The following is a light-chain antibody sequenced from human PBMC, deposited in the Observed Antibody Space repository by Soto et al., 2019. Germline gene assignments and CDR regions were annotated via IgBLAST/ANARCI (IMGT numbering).Light chain of an antibody. CDR2: DTS. Sequence: EIVMTQSPATLSVSPGERATLSCRASQSFGYNLAWYQQKPGQAPRLLIYDTSTRATGIPARFIGSGSGTEFTLTIGSLQSEDFGIYHCQQYEKWPRTFGQGTKVDIK. CDR3: QQYEKWPRT. CDR1: QSFGYN. J-gene: IGKJ1*01. V-gene: IGKV3-15*01.